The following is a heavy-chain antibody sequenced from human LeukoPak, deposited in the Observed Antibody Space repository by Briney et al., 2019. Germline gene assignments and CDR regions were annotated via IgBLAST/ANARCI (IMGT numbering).Heavy chain of an antibody. Sequence: GGSLRLSCAASGFTFSSYSMNWVRQAPGKGLEWVSSISSSSSYIYYADSVKGRFTISRDNAKNSLYLQMNSLRAEDTAVYYCARDLQYSGSPLAFDIWGQGTTVTVSS. CDR3: ARDLQYSGSPLAFDI. CDR1: GFTFSSYS. J-gene: IGHJ3*02. V-gene: IGHV3-21*01. CDR2: ISSSSSYI. D-gene: IGHD1-26*01.